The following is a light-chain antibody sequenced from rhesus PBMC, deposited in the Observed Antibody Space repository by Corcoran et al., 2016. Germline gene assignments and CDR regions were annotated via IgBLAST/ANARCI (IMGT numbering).Light chain of an antibody. CDR3: RQSSKISPVT. CDR2: SAY. V-gene: IGKV3-40*03. CDR1: ESVGSY. J-gene: IGKJ4*01. Sequence: EIVMTQSPATLSLSPGETATLSCRASESVGSYLAWYQQKPGQAPKLLVHSAYFRATGIPDRFSGSESRTEFTLTISSLEPEDVGVYHCRQSSKISPVTFGGGTKVELK.